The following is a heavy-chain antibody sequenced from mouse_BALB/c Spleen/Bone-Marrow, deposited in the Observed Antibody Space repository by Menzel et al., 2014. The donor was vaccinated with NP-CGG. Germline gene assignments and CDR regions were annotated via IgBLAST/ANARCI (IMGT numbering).Heavy chain of an antibody. D-gene: IGHD2-12*01. CDR2: IWSGGST. J-gene: IGHJ4*01. Sequence: VKVEESGPGLVQHSQSLSITCTVSGFSLTSYGVHWVRQPPGKGLEWLGVIWSGGSTDYNAAFISRLSISKDNSKSQVFFEMNSLQADDTAIYYCARNKDDAMDYWGQGTSVTVSS. V-gene: IGHV2-4*02. CDR3: ARNKDDAMDY. CDR1: GFSLTSYG.